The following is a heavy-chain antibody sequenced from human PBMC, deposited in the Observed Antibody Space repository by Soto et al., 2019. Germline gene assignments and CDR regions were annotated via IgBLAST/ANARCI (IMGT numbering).Heavy chain of an antibody. V-gene: IGHV3-9*01. CDR3: AKGAEYSSSSSFDY. CDR1: GFTFDDYA. Sequence: EVQLVESGGGLVQPGRSLRLSCAASGFTFDDYAMHWVRQAPGNGLEWVSGISWNSGSIGYADSVKGRFTISRDNAKNSLYLQMNSLRAEDTALYYCAKGAEYSSSSSFDYWGQGTLVTVSS. D-gene: IGHD6-6*01. CDR2: ISWNSGSI. J-gene: IGHJ4*02.